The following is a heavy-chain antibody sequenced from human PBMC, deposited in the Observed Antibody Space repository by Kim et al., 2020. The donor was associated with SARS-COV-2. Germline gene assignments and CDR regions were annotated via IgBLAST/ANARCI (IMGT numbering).Heavy chain of an antibody. V-gene: IGHV5-51*01. Sequence: YSPSFQGQVTISADKSISTAYLQWSSLKASDTAMYYCARLAASRSPNVAYWGQGTLVTVSS. D-gene: IGHD2-15*01. J-gene: IGHJ4*02. CDR3: ARLAASRSPNVAY.